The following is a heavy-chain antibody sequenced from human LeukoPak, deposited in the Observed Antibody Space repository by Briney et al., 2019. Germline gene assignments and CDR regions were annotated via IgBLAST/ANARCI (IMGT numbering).Heavy chain of an antibody. D-gene: IGHD3-9*01. CDR1: GYSLSSGYY. CDR3: ALGSDILTGYNWFDP. CDR2: LTHSGST. V-gene: IGHV4-38-2*01. J-gene: IGHJ5*02. Sequence: SQTLSLTCLVSGYSLSSGYYWGWIRLPPGKGGEWIGSLTHSGSTYYNPSLKSRVTISVDTSKNQFSLKLSSVTAADTAVYYCALGSDILTGYNWFDPWGQGTLVTVSS.